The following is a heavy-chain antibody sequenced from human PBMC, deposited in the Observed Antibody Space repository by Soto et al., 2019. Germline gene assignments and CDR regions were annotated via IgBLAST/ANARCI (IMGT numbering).Heavy chain of an antibody. CDR2: LVPVFGTA. V-gene: IGHV1-69*06. CDR3: ARSPGGFDY. J-gene: IGHJ4*02. CDR1: GGTFSSLD. Sequence: QVQLVQSGAEVKKPGSSVKVSCKASGGTFSSLDISWVRQAPGQGLEWMVGLVPVFGTANYAQKFQDRVTITADKSTSTSYMELSSLRSDDTAVYYCARSPGGFDYWGQGTLVTVSS. D-gene: IGHD3-10*01.